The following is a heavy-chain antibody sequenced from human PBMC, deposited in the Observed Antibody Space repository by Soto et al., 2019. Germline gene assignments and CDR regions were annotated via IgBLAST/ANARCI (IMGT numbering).Heavy chain of an antibody. D-gene: IGHD6-13*01. J-gene: IGHJ3*02. CDR1: GGTFSSYT. V-gene: IGHV1-69*04. Sequence: GASVKVSCKASGGTFSSYTISWVRQAPGQGLEWMGRIIPILGIANYAQKFQGRVTITADKSTSTAYMELSSLRSEDTAVYYCAREDPAGSWYSPSDAFDIWGQGTMVTVS. CDR3: AREDPAGSWYSPSDAFDI. CDR2: IIPILGIA.